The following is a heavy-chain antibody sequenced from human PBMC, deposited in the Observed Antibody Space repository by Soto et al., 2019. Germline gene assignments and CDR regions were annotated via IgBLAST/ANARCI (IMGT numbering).Heavy chain of an antibody. J-gene: IGHJ4*02. Sequence: SETLSLTCAVSGGSISSSNWWSWVRQPPGKGLEWIGEIYHSGSTNYNPSLKSRVSISVDKSKNQVSLKLTSVTAADTAMYYCARHPSEGFNFLSDIHYFDSWGRGTLVTVSS. CDR3: ARHPSEGFNFLSDIHYFDS. CDR2: IYHSGST. D-gene: IGHD3-16*02. CDR1: GGSISSSNW. V-gene: IGHV4-4*02.